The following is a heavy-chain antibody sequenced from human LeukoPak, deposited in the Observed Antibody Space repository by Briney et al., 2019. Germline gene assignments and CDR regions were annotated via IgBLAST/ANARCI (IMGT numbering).Heavy chain of an antibody. D-gene: IGHD2-2*01. J-gene: IGHJ6*03. CDR3: ARQGSSTSSYYYMDV. Sequence: PSETLSLTCVVSSYSIRSDYYWGWIRQPPGKGLEWIGSIYHSGSTYYNPSLKSRVTISVDTSKNQLSLKLSSVTAADTAVYYCARQGSSTSSYYYMDVWGKGTTVTVSS. CDR2: IYHSGST. V-gene: IGHV4-38-2*01. CDR1: SYSIRSDYY.